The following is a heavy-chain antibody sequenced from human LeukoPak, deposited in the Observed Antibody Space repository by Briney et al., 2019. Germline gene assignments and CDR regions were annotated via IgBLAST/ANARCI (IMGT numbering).Heavy chain of an antibody. D-gene: IGHD1-26*01. CDR1: GFTFSNYA. CDR2: IKSKTDGGTT. J-gene: IGHJ4*02. Sequence: GGSLRLSCAASGFTFSNYAMSWVRQAPGKGLEWVGRIKSKTDGGTTDYAAPVKGRFTISRDDSKNTLYLQMNSLKTEDTAVYYCTTEASGTNVGGDYWGQGTLVTVSS. V-gene: IGHV3-15*01. CDR3: TTEASGTNVGGDY.